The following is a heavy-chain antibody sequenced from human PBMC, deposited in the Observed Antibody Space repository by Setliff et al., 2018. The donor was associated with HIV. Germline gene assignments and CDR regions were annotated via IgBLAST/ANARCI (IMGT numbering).Heavy chain of an antibody. CDR3: ASGPYCSNGVCRYSVWYFDF. V-gene: IGHV4-61*02. J-gene: IGHJ4*02. CDR2: IYTTGTT. Sequence: NPSETLSLTCTVSGDSINSGSYYWSWIRQPAGKGLEWIGRIYTTGTTDYNPSLKTRVSMSIDTSKNQFSLNLTSVTAADTAVYYCASGPYCSNGVCRYSVWYFDFLGQGTRVTVSS. CDR1: GDSINSGSYY. D-gene: IGHD2-8*01.